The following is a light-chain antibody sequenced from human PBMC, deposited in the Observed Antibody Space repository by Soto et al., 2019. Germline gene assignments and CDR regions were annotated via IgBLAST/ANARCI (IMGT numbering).Light chain of an antibody. Sequence: EIVMTQSPLSLPVIPGESASISCRSSQSLVYTNGHNYLHWYLQRPGQSPQLLIYSSSNRASVVXDXXSGSGSGTDFTLRLSRVEAEDVGVYYCKQALEIPWTFGQGTKVEIK. CDR1: QSLVYTNGHNY. J-gene: IGKJ1*01. CDR3: KQALEIPWT. V-gene: IGKV2-28*01. CDR2: SSS.